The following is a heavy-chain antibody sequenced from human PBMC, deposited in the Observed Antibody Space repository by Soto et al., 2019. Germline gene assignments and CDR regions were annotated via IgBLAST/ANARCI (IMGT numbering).Heavy chain of an antibody. J-gene: IGHJ3*02. CDR2: IRSKTDGGTT. CDR1: GLSFSNAW. CDR3: TSTRPGTNVFDN. V-gene: IGHV3-15*01. D-gene: IGHD1-1*01. Sequence: PGGSLRLSCAASGLSFSNAWMNWVRQAPGKGLEYIGRIRSKTDGGTTEYAAPVEGRFTVSRDDSKNTLYLQMSGLKTEDTAVYYCTSTRPGTNVFDNWGQGTLVTVSS.